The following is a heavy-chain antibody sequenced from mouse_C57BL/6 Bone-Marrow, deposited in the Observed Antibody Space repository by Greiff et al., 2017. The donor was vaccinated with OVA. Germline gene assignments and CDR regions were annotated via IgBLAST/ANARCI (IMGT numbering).Heavy chain of an antibody. CDR2: ICWNDDT. V-gene: IGHV8-5*01. CDR1: GFSLSTSNMG. CDR3: AQIASGCHFDY. J-gene: IGHJ2*01. D-gene: IGHD1-3*01. Sequence: QVTLKESGPGILQPSQTLSLTCSFSGFSLSTSNMGLGWIRQPSGQGLEWLAHICWNDDTYYNPFLKSRPTISKDTSNNQVFIKITSVDTADTATYYCAQIASGCHFDYWGQGTTLTVSS.